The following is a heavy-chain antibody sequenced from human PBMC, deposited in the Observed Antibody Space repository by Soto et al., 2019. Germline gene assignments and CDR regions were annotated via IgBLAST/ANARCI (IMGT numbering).Heavy chain of an antibody. Sequence: GGSLRLFCAASGFTFSTYDMHWVRQATGKGLEWVSAIGAADDPYYADSVKGRFTISRDHSKNTLYLQMNSLRAEDTAVYYCAKESRGYYDFWSGPIDVWGQGTTVTVAS. CDR3: AKESRGYYDFWSGPIDV. J-gene: IGHJ6*02. V-gene: IGHV3-13*05. CDR1: GFTFSTYD. CDR2: IGAADDP. D-gene: IGHD3-3*01.